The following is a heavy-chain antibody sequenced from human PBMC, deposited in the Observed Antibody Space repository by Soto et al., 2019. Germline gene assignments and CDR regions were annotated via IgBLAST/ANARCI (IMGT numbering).Heavy chain of an antibody. V-gene: IGHV4-39*07. CDR3: ASLGQTYDSSFFDY. J-gene: IGHJ4*02. CDR2: MYYSGST. CDR1: GGSISSINYH. Sequence: SGTLSLTCTVSGGSISSINYHWGWIRQPPGKGLEWIGSMYYSGSTYYNPALKSRVTISVDTSKNQFSLKLSSVTAADTAVYYCASLGQTYDSSFFDYWGQGTLVTVSS. D-gene: IGHD3-22*01.